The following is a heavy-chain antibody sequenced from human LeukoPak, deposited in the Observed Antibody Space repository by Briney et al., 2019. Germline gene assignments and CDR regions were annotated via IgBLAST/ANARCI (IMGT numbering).Heavy chain of an antibody. J-gene: IGHJ6*03. V-gene: IGHV3-30*02. CDR2: IRYDGSNK. CDR3: AKRVVIKSTDYFYYYIHV. CDR1: GFSFSDYG. Sequence: SGGSLRLSCEASGFSFSDYGMHWVRQAPGKGLEWVAFIRYDGSNKYYADSVKGRFTVSRDNSQSTLYLQMNSLRVEDTAVYYCAKRVVIKSTDYFYYYIHVWVKGTTVTVSS. D-gene: IGHD3-3*01.